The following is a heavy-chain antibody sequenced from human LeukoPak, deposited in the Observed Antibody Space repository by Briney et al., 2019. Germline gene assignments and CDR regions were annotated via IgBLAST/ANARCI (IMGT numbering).Heavy chain of an antibody. CDR3: ARKVVVTDAFDY. D-gene: IGHD2-21*02. J-gene: IGHJ4*02. CDR1: GDSISSGDYY. Sequence: SETLSLTCTVSGDSISSGDYYWNWIRQPAGKGLEWIGRIYTSGSTNYNPSLKSRVTMSVDTSKNQFSLKLSSVTAADTAVYYCARKVVVTDAFDYWGQGTLVTVSS. V-gene: IGHV4-61*02. CDR2: IYTSGST.